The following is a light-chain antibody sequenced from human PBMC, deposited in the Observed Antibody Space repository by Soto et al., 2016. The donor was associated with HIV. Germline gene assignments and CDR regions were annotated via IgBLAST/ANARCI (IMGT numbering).Light chain of an antibody. CDR2: DDS. CDR3: QVWDSSSDQV. CDR1: NVGSKS. Sequence: SYELTQPPSLSVAPRKTARITCGGNNVGSKSVQWYQQKPGQAPVLVVYDDSDRPSGIPERFSGSNSANTATLTISRVEAGDEADYYCQVWDSSSDQVFGGGTKLTVL. V-gene: IGLV3-21*03. J-gene: IGLJ3*02.